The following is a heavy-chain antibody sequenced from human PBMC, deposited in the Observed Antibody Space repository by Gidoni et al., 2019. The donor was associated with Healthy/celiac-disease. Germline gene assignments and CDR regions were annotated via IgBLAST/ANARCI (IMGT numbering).Heavy chain of an antibody. J-gene: IGHJ6*02. Sequence: QVQLQESGPGLVKPSQTLSLTCTVSGGSTSSGGYYWSWIRPHPGKGLEWIGYIYYSGSTYYNPSLKSRVTISVDTSKNQFSLKLSSVTAADTAVYYCARSSPNRIFEGVWGQGTTVTVSS. CDR2: IYYSGST. CDR1: GGSTSSGGYY. D-gene: IGHD3-9*01. V-gene: IGHV4-31*03. CDR3: ARSSPNRIFEGV.